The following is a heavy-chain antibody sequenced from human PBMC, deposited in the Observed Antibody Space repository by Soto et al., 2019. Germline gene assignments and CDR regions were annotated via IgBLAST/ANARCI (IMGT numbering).Heavy chain of an antibody. J-gene: IGHJ4*02. D-gene: IGHD6-19*01. CDR3: ARCSSGWPYYFDY. CDR1: GYSFTSYW. CDR2: IYLSDSDT. V-gene: IGHV5-51*01. Sequence: GESLKISCKGSGYSFTSYWIAWVRQMPGKGLEWMGIIYLSDSDTRYSPSFQGRVTISADKSISTAYLQWSSLKASDTAMYYCARCSSGWPYYFDYWGQGTLVTVSS.